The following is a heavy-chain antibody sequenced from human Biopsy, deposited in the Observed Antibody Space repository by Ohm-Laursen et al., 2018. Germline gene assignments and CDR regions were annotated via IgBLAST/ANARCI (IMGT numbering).Heavy chain of an antibody. D-gene: IGHD1-14*01. J-gene: IGHJ5*01. CDR1: GFPFHNYA. CDR2: IDVSDYNT. CDR3: VKQWGGYNFDS. V-gene: IGHV3-23*01. Sequence: ETLSLTCAASGFPFHNYAMNWVRQAPGKGLEWVAHIDVSDYNTYYADSVRGRFTISRDNSKQMVHLEINSLTADDTAVYYCVKQWGGYNFDSWGQGTLVTVSS.